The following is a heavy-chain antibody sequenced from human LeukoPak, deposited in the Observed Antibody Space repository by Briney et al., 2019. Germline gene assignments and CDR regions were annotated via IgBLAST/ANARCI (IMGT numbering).Heavy chain of an antibody. Sequence: SETLSLTCSVSGVSINTHYWSWLRQSPGKGLEWIGYVYYSGSTNYNPSLKSRVTISLDTSKIQFSLRLSSVTAADTAMYYCARIRSEYYYYNMDVWGQGTTVIVSS. D-gene: IGHD3-3*01. CDR1: GVSINTHY. CDR3: ARIRSEYYYYNMDV. CDR2: VYYSGST. J-gene: IGHJ6*02. V-gene: IGHV4-59*11.